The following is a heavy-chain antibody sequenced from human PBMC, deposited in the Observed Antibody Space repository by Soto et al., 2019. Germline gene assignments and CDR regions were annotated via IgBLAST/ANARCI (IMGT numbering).Heavy chain of an antibody. Sequence: PSETLSLTCTVSGGSMSSYYWSWIRQPPGKGLEWVGYIYYSGSTNYNPSLKSRVTISVDTSKNQFSLKLTSVTAADTAVYYCARRYGWIFDYWGQGSLVIVSS. CDR3: ARRYGWIFDY. J-gene: IGHJ4*02. CDR2: IYYSGST. CDR1: GGSMSSYY. D-gene: IGHD6-19*01. V-gene: IGHV4-59*08.